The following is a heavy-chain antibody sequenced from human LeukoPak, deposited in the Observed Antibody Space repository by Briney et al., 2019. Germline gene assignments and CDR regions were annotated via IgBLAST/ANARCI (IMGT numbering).Heavy chain of an antibody. CDR1: AFTFSSYG. CDR2: IQYDRTNE. CDR3: AQWSRYFDY. Sequence: GGSLRLSCAASAFTFSSYGMHWVRQAPGKGLEWVAYIQYDRTNEQYAHSVKGRFRISRDNSNNILYLQMNSLRTEDTALYFCAQWSRYFDYWGQGTLVTVSS. V-gene: IGHV3-30*02. D-gene: IGHD1-26*01. J-gene: IGHJ4*02.